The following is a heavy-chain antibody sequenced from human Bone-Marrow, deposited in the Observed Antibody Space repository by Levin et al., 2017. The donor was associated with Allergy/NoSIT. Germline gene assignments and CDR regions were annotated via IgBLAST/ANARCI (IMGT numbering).Heavy chain of an antibody. CDR1: GFTFSSYA. CDR3: AKDLSGYCTNGVCLPSFDY. D-gene: IGHD2-8*01. Sequence: GGSLRLSCAASGFTFSSYAMSWVRQAPGKGLEWVSAISGSGGSTYYADSVKGRFTISRDNSKNTLYLQMNSLRAEDTAVYYCAKDLSGYCTNGVCLPSFDYWGQGTLVTVSS. J-gene: IGHJ4*02. CDR2: ISGSGGST. V-gene: IGHV3-23*01.